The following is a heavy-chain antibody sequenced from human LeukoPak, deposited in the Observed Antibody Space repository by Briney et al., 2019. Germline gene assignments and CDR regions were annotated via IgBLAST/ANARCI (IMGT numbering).Heavy chain of an antibody. Sequence: SLTGSCMASGGTFSIYAISWVRQAPGQGLEWMRGIIPIFGTANYAQKFQGRVTITADESTSTAYMELSSLRSEDTAVYYRARVPGMVRGVNHSDYWGQGTLVTVSS. CDR1: GGTFSIYA. D-gene: IGHD3-10*01. CDR2: IIPIFGTA. J-gene: IGHJ4*02. CDR3: ARVPGMVRGVNHSDY. V-gene: IGHV1-69*13.